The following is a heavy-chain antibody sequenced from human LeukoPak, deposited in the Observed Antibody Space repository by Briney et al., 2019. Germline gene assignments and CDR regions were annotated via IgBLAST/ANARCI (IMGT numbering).Heavy chain of an antibody. D-gene: IGHD2-8*01. CDR3: ARGMGPADFDY. V-gene: IGHV3-13*01. Sequence: GGSLRLSCAASGFTFSSYDMHWVRQATGKGLEWVSAIGTAGDTYYPGSVKGRFTISRENAKNSLYLQMNSLRAGDTAVYYCARGMGPADFDYWGQGTLVTVSS. CDR2: IGTAGDT. CDR1: GFTFSSYD. J-gene: IGHJ4*02.